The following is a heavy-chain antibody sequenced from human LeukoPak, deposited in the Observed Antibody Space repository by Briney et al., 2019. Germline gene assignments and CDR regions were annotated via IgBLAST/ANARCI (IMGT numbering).Heavy chain of an antibody. D-gene: IGHD3-16*01. CDR3: ARHAAFGGFDP. V-gene: IGHV4-39*01. CDR1: GASFSSSTYY. CDR2: IYYSGST. Sequence: SETLSLTCTVSGASFSSSTYYWGWIRQPPGKGLEWIGSIYYSGSTYYNPSLKSRVTMSVDTSKNQFSLKLSSVTAADTAVYYCARHAAFGGFDPWGQGTLVTVSS. J-gene: IGHJ5*02.